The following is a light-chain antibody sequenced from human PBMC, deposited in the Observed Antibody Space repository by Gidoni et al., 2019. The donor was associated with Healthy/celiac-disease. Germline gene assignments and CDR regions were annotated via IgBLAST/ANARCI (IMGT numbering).Light chain of an antibody. J-gene: IGKJ1*01. V-gene: IGKV3-15*01. Sequence: EIVMTQSPATLSVSPGERATLSCRASQSVSSNLAWYQQKPGQAPRLLIYGASTRATAIPARFSGSGSGTVFTLTISSLQSEDFAVYYCQQYNNWPPRTFGQGTKVEIK. CDR1: QSVSSN. CDR3: QQYNNWPPRT. CDR2: GAS.